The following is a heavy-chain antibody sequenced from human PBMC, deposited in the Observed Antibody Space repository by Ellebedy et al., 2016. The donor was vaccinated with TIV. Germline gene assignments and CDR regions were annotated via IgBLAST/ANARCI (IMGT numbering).Heavy chain of an antibody. CDR2: ISSSSSYI. CDR3: ARISSCSGGTCYPDY. J-gene: IGHJ4*02. CDR1: RFTFSYYG. V-gene: IGHV3-21*01. Sequence: GGSLRLSXVVSRFTFSYYGMNWVRQAPGKGLEWVSSISSSSSYIYYADSVKGRFTISRDNAKNSLYLQMNSLRVEDTAVYYCARISSCSGGTCYPDYWGQGTLVTVSS. D-gene: IGHD2-15*01.